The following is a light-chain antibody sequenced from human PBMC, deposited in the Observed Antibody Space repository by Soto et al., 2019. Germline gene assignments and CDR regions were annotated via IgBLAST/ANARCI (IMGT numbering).Light chain of an antibody. CDR1: SSDVGGYNY. Sequence: QSVLTQPPSASGSPGQSVTISCTGTSSDVGGYNYVSWYQQHPGKAPKLMIYEVSKRPSGVPDRFSGSKSGNTASLTVSGLQAEDEADYYCSSYAGINNFGVFGPGTKLTVL. V-gene: IGLV2-8*01. J-gene: IGLJ1*01. CDR3: SSYAGINNFGV. CDR2: EVS.